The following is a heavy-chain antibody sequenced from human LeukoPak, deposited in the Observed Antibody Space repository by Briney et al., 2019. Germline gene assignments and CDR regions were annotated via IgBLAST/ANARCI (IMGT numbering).Heavy chain of an antibody. J-gene: IGHJ4*02. CDR2: IYSDNT. V-gene: IGHV3-53*01. Sequence: GGSLRLSCTESGFTVSSNSMSWVRQAPGKGLEWVSFIYSDNTHYSDSVKGRFTISRDNSKNTLYLQMNSLRAEDTAVYYCARRAGAYSHPYDYWGQGTLVTVSS. CDR3: ARRAGAYSHPYDY. CDR1: GFTVSSNS. D-gene: IGHD4/OR15-4a*01.